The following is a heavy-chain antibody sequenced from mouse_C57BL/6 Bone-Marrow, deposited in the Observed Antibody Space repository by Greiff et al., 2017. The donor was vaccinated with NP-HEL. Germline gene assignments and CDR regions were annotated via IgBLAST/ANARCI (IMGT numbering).Heavy chain of an antibody. CDR3: ARGAY. CDR1: GYAFSSYW. J-gene: IGHJ3*01. CDR2: IYPGDGDT. Sequence: VQLKESGAELVKPGASVKISRKASGYAFSSYWMNWVKQRPGKGLEWIGQIYPGDGDTNYNGKFKDKASLTADKSSSTAYMQLSSLTSEDSAVYFCARGAYWGQGTLVTVSA. V-gene: IGHV1-80*01.